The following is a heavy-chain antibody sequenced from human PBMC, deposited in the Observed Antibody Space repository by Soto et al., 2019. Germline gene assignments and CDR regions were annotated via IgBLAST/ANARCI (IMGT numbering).Heavy chain of an antibody. Sequence: GGGLRLSCAASGFTLCSYALSWVRQAPGKGLEWVSAISGSGGSTYYADSVKGRFTISRDNSKNTLYLQMNSLRAEDTAVYYCAKDRVTGNELYWFDPWGQGTLVTVSS. J-gene: IGHJ5*02. CDR3: AKDRVTGNELYWFDP. CDR1: GFTLCSYA. D-gene: IGHD1-20*01. CDR2: ISGSGGST. V-gene: IGHV3-23*01.